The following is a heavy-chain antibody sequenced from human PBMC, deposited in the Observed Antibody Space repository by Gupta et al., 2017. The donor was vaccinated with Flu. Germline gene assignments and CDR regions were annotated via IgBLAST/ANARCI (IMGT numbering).Heavy chain of an antibody. CDR2: MSFDGRKK. Sequence: QVQLVESGGGVVQPGRSLRLSCAASGFIFSTYGMHWVRQAPGKGLEWVAVMSFDGRKKYYSDSAKGRFTLSRDNFKNTLSLEMNSLTPEDTAMYYCAKDGYGGDSRLGLVDFWGQGTLVTVSS. J-gene: IGHJ4*02. CDR3: AKDGYGGDSRLGLVDF. CDR1: GFIFSTYG. D-gene: IGHD2-21*02. V-gene: IGHV3-30*18.